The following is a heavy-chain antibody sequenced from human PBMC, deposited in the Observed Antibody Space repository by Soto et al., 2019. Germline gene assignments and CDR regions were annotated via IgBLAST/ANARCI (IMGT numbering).Heavy chain of an antibody. CDR2: IYYSGST. J-gene: IGHJ6*02. D-gene: IGHD2-21*02. Sequence: PSETLSLTCTVSGGSVSSGSYYWSWIRQPPGKGLEWIGYIYYSGSTNYNPSLKSRVTISVDTSKNQFSLKLSSVTAADTAVYYCASTPSVVTAPYYYYYGMDVWGQGTTVTVSS. V-gene: IGHV4-61*01. CDR3: ASTPSVVTAPYYYYYGMDV. CDR1: GGSVSSGSYY.